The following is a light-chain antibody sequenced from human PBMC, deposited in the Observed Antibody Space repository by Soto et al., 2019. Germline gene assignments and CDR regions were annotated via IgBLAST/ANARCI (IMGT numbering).Light chain of an antibody. Sequence: DIQMTQSPSTLSAAVGDTVTITCRASQSVAGWLAWYQQKPGKAPTLLIYDASALTRGVPSRFSGSGSGTEFSLTITSLQPEDFATYYCLQHYTYPQTFGQGTKVDI. CDR3: LQHYTYPQT. J-gene: IGKJ1*01. CDR2: DAS. CDR1: QSVAGW. V-gene: IGKV1-5*01.